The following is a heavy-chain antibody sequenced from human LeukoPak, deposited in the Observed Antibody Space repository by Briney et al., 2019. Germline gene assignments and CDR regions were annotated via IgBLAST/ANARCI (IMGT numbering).Heavy chain of an antibody. CDR2: IYNSANT. CDR1: GGSISSGGYY. V-gene: IGHV4-39*01. J-gene: IGHJ3*02. D-gene: IGHD5-12*01. Sequence: SETLSLTCTVSGGSISSGGYYWSWIRQPPGKGLEWIGNIYNSANTHYNPSLKTRITMSVDTSKNQFSLKLNSVTAADTGIYYCARHSRSAYTGYENAFDIWGQGTMVTVSS. CDR3: ARHSRSAYTGYENAFDI.